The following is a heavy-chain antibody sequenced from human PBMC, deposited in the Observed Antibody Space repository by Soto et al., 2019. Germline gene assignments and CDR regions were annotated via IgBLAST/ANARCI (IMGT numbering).Heavy chain of an antibody. CDR2: ISWKSGAI. CDR1: GFSFDDYG. CDR3: AKDGNRGRDYRMDV. V-gene: IGHV3-9*01. D-gene: IGHD7-27*01. J-gene: IGHJ6*02. Sequence: QPGGSLRLSCAASGFSFDDYGMHWVRQGPGKGLEWVSGISWKSGAIGYADSVKGRFTISRDNAKNSLYLQMNSLRAEDTALYYCAKDGNRGRDYRMDVWGQGTTVTVSS.